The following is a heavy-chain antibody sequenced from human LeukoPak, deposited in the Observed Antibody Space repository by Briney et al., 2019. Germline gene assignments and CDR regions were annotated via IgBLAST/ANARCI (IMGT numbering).Heavy chain of an antibody. J-gene: IGHJ4*02. CDR1: GFTFSSYA. CDR3: ATNPGIAVAGDY. V-gene: IGHV3-23*01. D-gene: IGHD6-19*01. Sequence: GGSLRLSCAASGFTFSSYAMSWVRQARGKGLEWVSAISGSGGSTYYADSVKGRFTISRDNSKNTLYLQMNSLRAEDTAVYYCATNPGIAVAGDYWGQGTLVTVSS. CDR2: ISGSGGST.